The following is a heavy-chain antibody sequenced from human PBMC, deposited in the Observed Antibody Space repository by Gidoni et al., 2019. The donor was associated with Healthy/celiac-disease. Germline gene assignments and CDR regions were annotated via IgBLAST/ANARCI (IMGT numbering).Heavy chain of an antibody. Sequence: QVQLVESGGGVVQPGRSLRLSCAASGVTFSSYAMPWVRQAPGKGLEWVAVISYDGSNKYYADSVKGRFTISRDNSKNTLYLQMNSLRAEDTAVYYCARDGSPHYYDSSGYYYVSYFDYWGQGTLVTVSS. V-gene: IGHV3-30-3*01. CDR3: ARDGSPHYYDSSGYYYVSYFDY. CDR1: GVTFSSYA. CDR2: ISYDGSNK. J-gene: IGHJ4*02. D-gene: IGHD3-22*01.